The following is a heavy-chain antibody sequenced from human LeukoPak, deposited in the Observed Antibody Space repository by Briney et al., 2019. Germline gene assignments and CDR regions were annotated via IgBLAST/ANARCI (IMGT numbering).Heavy chain of an antibody. D-gene: IGHD6-13*01. Sequence: SGTLSLTCAVYGGSLSGYYWSWIRQPPGKGLEWIGEINHSGSTNYNPSLKSRVTISVDTSKNQFSLKLSSVTAADTAVYYCARGYSSSWDSPYYYYGMDVWGQGTTVRV. CDR3: ARGYSSSWDSPYYYYGMDV. J-gene: IGHJ6*02. V-gene: IGHV4-34*01. CDR2: INHSGST. CDR1: GGSLSGYY.